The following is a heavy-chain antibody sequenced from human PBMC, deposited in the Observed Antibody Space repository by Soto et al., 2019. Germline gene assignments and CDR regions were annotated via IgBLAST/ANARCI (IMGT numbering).Heavy chain of an antibody. D-gene: IGHD1-1*01. CDR3: ARMWVQLSLRGIDS. V-gene: IGHV4-39*02. Sequence: SETLSLTCTVSGGSVSNNNYYWNWIHQPPGKGLEWIGSIFHSGSSYYNPSLKSRVTISVDTSKTHFSLNLSSVTAADTAVYYCARMWVQLSLRGIDSWGQGTPVTVS. J-gene: IGHJ5*01. CDR2: IFHSGSS. CDR1: GGSVSNNNYY.